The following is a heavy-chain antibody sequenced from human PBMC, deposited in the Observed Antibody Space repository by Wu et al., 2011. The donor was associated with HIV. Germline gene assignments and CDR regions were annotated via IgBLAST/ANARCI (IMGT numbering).Heavy chain of an antibody. CDR1: GGTFSNSA. CDR2: FAPSFRAA. V-gene: IGHV1-69*05. J-gene: IGHJ6*02. CDR3: AKDQRGGGTSGFFYHYAMDV. D-gene: IGHD1-26*01. Sequence: QVRLVQSGAEVKEPGSSVKISCKASGGTFSNSAISWVRQAPGQGLEWAGGFAPSFRAATYTQRFEGRVTITTDASSTTAYMELRGLRSDDTAIYYCAKDQRGGGTSGFFYHYAMDVWGPGTTVIVSS.